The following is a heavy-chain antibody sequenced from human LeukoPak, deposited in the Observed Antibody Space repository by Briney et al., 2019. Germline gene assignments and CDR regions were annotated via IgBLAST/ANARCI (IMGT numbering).Heavy chain of an antibody. Sequence: SETLSLTCSVSGGSISSYYWSWIRQPPGKGLEWIGYIYYSGRTSYNPSLKSRVTISVDTSKNQFSLKLSSVTAADTAMYYCARGSGYDWESFYDYWGQGSLVTVSS. D-gene: IGHD5-12*01. J-gene: IGHJ4*02. CDR2: IYYSGRT. V-gene: IGHV4-59*01. CDR1: GGSISSYY. CDR3: ARGSGYDWESFYDY.